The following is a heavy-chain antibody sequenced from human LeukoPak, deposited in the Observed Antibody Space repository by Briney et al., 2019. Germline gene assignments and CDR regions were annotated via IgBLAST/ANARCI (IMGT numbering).Heavy chain of an antibody. D-gene: IGHD3-22*01. CDR2: ISGSGGST. CDR1: GFTFSSYV. CDR3: AKDYYDSSGYYSSSSDY. J-gene: IGHJ4*02. V-gene: IGHV3-23*01. Sequence: GGSLRLSCAASGFTFSSYVMSWVRQAPGKGLEWVSAISGSGGSTYYADSVKGRFTIPRDNSKNTLYLQMNSLRAEDTAVYYCAKDYYDSSGYYSSSSDYWGQGTLVTVSS.